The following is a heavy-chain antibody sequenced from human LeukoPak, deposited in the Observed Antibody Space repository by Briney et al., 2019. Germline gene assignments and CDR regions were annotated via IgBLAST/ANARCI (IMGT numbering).Heavy chain of an antibody. Sequence: PGGSLRLSCAASGFTFSNAWMSWVRQAPGKRLEWVGHIKSKIDGETTGHAAPVKGRFTISRDDSKNMLYLQMNSLKTEDTAVYYCTTELGLSFGVRYFDHWGQGTSATDSS. J-gene: IGHJ4*02. CDR3: TTELGLSFGVRYFDH. V-gene: IGHV3-15*01. CDR2: IKSKIDGETT. D-gene: IGHD3-10*01. CDR1: GFTFSNAW.